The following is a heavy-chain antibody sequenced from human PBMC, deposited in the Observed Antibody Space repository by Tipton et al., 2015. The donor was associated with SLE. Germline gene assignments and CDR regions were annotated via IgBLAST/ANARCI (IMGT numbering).Heavy chain of an antibody. CDR1: GGSISSHY. CDR2: IYYSGST. Sequence: TLSLTCTVSGGSISSHYWSWIRQPPGKGLEWIGYIYYSGSTNYSPSLKSRVTISVDTSKNQFSLKLSSVTAADTAVYYCARDPGETDAFDIWGQGTMVTVSS. J-gene: IGHJ3*02. CDR3: ARDPGETDAFDI. D-gene: IGHD3-10*01. V-gene: IGHV4-59*11.